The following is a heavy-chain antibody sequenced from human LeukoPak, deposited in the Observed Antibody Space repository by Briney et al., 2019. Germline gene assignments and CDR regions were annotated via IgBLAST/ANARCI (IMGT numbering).Heavy chain of an antibody. CDR1: GFTFSSYG. CDR2: ISSSSSSI. V-gene: IGHV3-48*04. J-gene: IGHJ5*02. Sequence: PGGSLRLSCAASGFTFSSYGMSWVRQAPGKGLEWVSYISSSSSSIYYADSVKGRFTISRDNAKNSLYLQMDSLRVEDTAVYYCARALTDYSSSWWSSNRFDPWAGEPWSPSPQ. CDR3: ARALTDYSSSWWSSNRFDP. D-gene: IGHD6-13*01.